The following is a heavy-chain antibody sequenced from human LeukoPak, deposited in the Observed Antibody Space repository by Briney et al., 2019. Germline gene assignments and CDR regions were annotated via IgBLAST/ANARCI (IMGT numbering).Heavy chain of an antibody. V-gene: IGHV3-23*01. CDR3: AKDVTWVQLCLDY. D-gene: IGHD5-18*01. J-gene: IGHJ4*02. CDR1: GFTFSSYA. CDR2: ISGSGGST. Sequence: AGGSLRLSCAASGFTFSSYAMSWVGQAPGKRLEWVSGISGSGGSTYYADSVKGRFTVSRDNSKNTLYLQMNSLRAEDRAVYYCAKDVTWVQLCLDYWGQGTLVTVSS.